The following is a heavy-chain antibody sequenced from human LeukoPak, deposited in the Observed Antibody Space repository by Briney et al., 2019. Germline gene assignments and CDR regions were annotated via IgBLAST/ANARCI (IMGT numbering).Heavy chain of an antibody. CDR2: IKQDGSEK. J-gene: IGHJ3*02. Sequence: GGSLRLSCAASGFTLSSYSMSWVRQAPGKGLEWVANIKQDGSEKYYVDSVKGRFTISRDNAKNSLYLQMNSLRAEDTAVYYCARVSLVAHAFDIWGQGTMVTVSS. D-gene: IGHD2-2*01. V-gene: IGHV3-7*01. CDR3: ARVSLVAHAFDI. CDR1: GFTLSSYS.